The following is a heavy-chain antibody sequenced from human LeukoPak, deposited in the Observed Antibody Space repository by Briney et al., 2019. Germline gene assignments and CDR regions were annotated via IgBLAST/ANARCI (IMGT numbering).Heavy chain of an antibody. CDR2: IKQDGSEK. J-gene: IGHJ4*02. Sequence: GGSLRLSCAASGFTFTSYAMSWVRQAPGKGLEWVANIKQDGSEKYYVDSVKGRFTISRDNAKNSLYLQMNSLRAEDTAVYYCARDLGGDGYNWGQGTLVTVSS. CDR1: GFTFTSYA. V-gene: IGHV3-7*05. D-gene: IGHD5-24*01. CDR3: ARDLGGDGYN.